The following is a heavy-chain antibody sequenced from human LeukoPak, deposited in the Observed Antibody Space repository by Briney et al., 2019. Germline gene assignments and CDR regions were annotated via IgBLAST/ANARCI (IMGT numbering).Heavy chain of an antibody. J-gene: IGHJ5*02. CDR1: GYSISSGYL. CDR2: IDGSGSS. CDR3: ARNSRWFDP. D-gene: IGHD4-23*01. Sequence: SETLSLTCTVSGYSISSGYLWGWVRQPPGKGLEWIGSIDGSGSSYYNPSLKSRVIISVDTSRNQFSLKMTSVTAADTAVYYCARNSRWFDPWGQGTLVTVSS. V-gene: IGHV4-38-2*02.